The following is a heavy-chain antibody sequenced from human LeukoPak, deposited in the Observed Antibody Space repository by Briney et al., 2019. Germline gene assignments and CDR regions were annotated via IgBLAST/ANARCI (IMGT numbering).Heavy chain of an antibody. CDR2: INSDGSST. D-gene: IGHD6-13*01. J-gene: IGHJ4*02. V-gene: IGHV3-74*01. CDR3: AKDRGSSSWYLNYFDY. Sequence: GGSLRLSCAASGFTFSSYWMHWVRQAPGKGLVWVSRINSDGSSTNYADSVKGRFTISRDNAKNTLHLQMNSLRAEDTAVYYCAKDRGSSSWYLNYFDYWGQGTLVTVSS. CDR1: GFTFSSYW.